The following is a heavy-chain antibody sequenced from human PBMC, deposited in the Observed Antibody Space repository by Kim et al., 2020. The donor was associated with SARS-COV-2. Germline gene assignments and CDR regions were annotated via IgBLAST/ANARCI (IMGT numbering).Heavy chain of an antibody. CDR2: ISGSGGST. V-gene: IGHV3-23*01. CDR3: AKSTDKAMAWGYFDL. Sequence: GGSLRLSCAASGFTFSSYAMSWVRQAPGKGLEWVSAISGSGGSTYYADSVKGRFTISRDNSKNTLYLQMNSLRAEDTAVYYCAKSTDKAMAWGYFDLWGRGTLVTVSS. CDR1: GFTFSSYA. D-gene: IGHD5-18*01. J-gene: IGHJ2*01.